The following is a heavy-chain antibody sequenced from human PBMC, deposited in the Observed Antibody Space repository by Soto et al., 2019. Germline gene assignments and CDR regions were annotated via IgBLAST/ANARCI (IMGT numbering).Heavy chain of an antibody. D-gene: IGHD6-19*01. J-gene: IGHJ4*02. V-gene: IGHV1-46*01. CDR3: ARAVAVAADFDY. Sequence: ASVKVSCKASGYTFTGYYMHWVRQAPGQGLEWLGIINPSGGYTTYAQRFLGRVTITRDTSASTAYMELSSLRSEDTAVYYCARAVAVAADFDYWGQGTLVTVSS. CDR2: INPSGGYT. CDR1: GYTFTGYY.